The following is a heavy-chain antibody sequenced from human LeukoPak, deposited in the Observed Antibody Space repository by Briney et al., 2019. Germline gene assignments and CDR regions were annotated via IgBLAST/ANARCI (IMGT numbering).Heavy chain of an antibody. Sequence: PGGSLRLSCAASGFTFNNYAMSWVRQAPGKGLEWVSAISGGGDATKYADSVKGRFTISRDNSKNTLSLQMNSLRAEDTAVYYCARDLGIAAAGAGDYWGQGTLVTVSS. V-gene: IGHV3-23*01. D-gene: IGHD6-13*01. CDR3: ARDLGIAAAGAGDY. J-gene: IGHJ4*02. CDR2: ISGGGDAT. CDR1: GFTFNNYA.